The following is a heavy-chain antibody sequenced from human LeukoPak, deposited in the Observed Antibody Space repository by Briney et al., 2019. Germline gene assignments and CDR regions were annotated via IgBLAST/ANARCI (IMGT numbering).Heavy chain of an antibody. D-gene: IGHD5-12*01. CDR2: INLSGST. CDR1: GGSFSGYY. CDR3: ARVSPATGNIVATVFDY. J-gene: IGHJ4*02. Sequence: SETLSLTCAVYGGSFSGYYWSWIRQPPGKGLEWIGEINLSGSTNYNPSLKSRVTISVDTAKNQFSLKLSSVTAADTAVYYCARVSPATGNIVATVFDYWGQGTLVTVSS. V-gene: IGHV4-34*01.